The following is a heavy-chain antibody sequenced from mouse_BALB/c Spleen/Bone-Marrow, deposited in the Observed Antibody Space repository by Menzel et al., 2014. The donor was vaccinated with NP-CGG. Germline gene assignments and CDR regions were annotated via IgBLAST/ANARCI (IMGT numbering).Heavy chain of an antibody. CDR2: IYPYNGGT. V-gene: IGHV1S29*02. CDR1: GYTFTDYN. CDR3: TRREYGNYGYAMDY. D-gene: IGHD2-10*02. J-gene: IGHJ4*01. Sequence: VQLKESGPDLVKPGASVKISCKASGYTFTDYNMHWVKQSHGKSLEWIGYIYPYNGGTGYNQKFKSKATLAVDNSSSTAYMGLRSLTSEDSAVYYCTRREYGNYGYAMDYRGQGTSVTVSS.